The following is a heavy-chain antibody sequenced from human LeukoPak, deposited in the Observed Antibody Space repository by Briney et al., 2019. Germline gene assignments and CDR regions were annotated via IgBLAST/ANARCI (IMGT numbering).Heavy chain of an antibody. J-gene: IGHJ4*02. Sequence: PGGSLRLSCAASGFTFSSYSMNWVRQAPGKGLEWVSSIGSSSSYIYYADSVKGRFTISRDNAKNSLYLQMNSLRAEDTAVYYCASVAKAVAGTLDYWGQGTLVTVSS. CDR1: GFTFSSYS. CDR2: IGSSSSYI. D-gene: IGHD6-19*01. V-gene: IGHV3-21*01. CDR3: ASVAKAVAGTLDY.